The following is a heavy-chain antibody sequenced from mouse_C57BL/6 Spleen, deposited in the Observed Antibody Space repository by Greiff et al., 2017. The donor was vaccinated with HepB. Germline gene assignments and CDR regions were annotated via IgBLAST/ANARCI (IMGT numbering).Heavy chain of an antibody. V-gene: IGHV5-15*01. CDR1: GFTFSDYG. CDR2: ISNLAYSI. D-gene: IGHD2-1*01. Sequence: EVMLVESGGGLVQPGGSLKLSCAASGFTFSDYGMAWVRQAPRKGPEWVAFISNLAYSIYYADTVTARFTISRENAKNTLYLEMSSLRSEDTAMYYCARHGNYGGAMDYWGQGTSVTVSS. J-gene: IGHJ4*01. CDR3: ARHGNYGGAMDY.